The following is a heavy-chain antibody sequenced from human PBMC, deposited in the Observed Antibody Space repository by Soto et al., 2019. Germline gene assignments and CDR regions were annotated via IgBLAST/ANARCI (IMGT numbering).Heavy chain of an antibody. V-gene: IGHV3-30*18. D-gene: IGHD1-7*01. CDR3: AKSELYYYYGMDV. CDR1: GFTFSSYA. Sequence: GGSLRLSCAASGFTFSSYAMHWVRQAPGKGLEWVAVISYDGSNKFHADSVKGRFTISRDNSKNTLYLQMNSLRAEDAAVYYCAKSELYYYYGMDVWGQGPTVTVSS. CDR2: ISYDGSNK. J-gene: IGHJ6*02.